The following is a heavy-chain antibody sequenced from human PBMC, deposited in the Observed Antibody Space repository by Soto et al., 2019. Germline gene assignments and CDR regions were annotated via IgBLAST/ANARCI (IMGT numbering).Heavy chain of an antibody. Sequence: QVQLVQSGAEMKKPGSSVKVSCQSSGGTFNTYAMNWVRQAPVHGPEWMGDISPMFGAATYAPKFQGRVTIPADESTGTSYMQLSSSTLEYTALNCCTSTAQLNHPAFAYWGQGTLVTVPS. V-gene: IGHV1-69*19. D-gene: IGHD2-2*01. CDR3: TSTAQLNHPAFAY. CDR2: ISPMFGAA. J-gene: IGHJ4*02. CDR1: GGTFNTYA.